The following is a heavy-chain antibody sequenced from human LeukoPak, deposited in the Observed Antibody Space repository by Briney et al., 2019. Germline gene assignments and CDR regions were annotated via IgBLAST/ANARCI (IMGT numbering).Heavy chain of an antibody. CDR1: GFSFSDYN. Sequence: GRSLRLSCAASGFSFSDYNMHWVRQAPGKGLEWMAVISYNGINEYYADSVKGRFTISRDNSKSTLLLQMNSLRAEDTAVYYCAKDLEVGASSCLFDYWGQGTLVTVSS. J-gene: IGHJ4*02. CDR2: ISYNGINE. CDR3: AKDLEVGASSCLFDY. V-gene: IGHV3-30*18. D-gene: IGHD1-26*01.